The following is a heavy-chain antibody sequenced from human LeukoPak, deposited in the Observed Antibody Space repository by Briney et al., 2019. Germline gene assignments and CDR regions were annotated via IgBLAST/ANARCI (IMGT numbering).Heavy chain of an antibody. Sequence: VANIKQDGSEKYYVDSVKGRFTISRDNAKNSLYLQMNSLRAEDTAVYYCARVYGDYGGYFDYWGQGTLVTVSS. CDR3: ARVYGDYGGYFDY. V-gene: IGHV3-7*01. J-gene: IGHJ4*02. D-gene: IGHD4-17*01. CDR2: IKQDGSEK.